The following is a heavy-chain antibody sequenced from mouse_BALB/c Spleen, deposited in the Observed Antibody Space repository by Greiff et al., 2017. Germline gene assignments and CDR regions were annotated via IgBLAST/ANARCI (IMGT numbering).Heavy chain of an antibody. D-gene: IGHD2-4*01. Sequence: VQLQQPGAELVKPGASVKLSCKASGYTFTSYWMHWVKQRPGQGLEWIGEIDPSDSYTNYNQKFKGKATLTVDKSSSTAYMQLSSLTSEDSAVYYCARYSSYDYAFGYAMDYWGQGTSVTVSA. CDR1: GYTFTSYW. CDR2: IDPSDSYT. J-gene: IGHJ4*01. V-gene: IGHV1-69*02. CDR3: ARYSSYDYAFGYAMDY.